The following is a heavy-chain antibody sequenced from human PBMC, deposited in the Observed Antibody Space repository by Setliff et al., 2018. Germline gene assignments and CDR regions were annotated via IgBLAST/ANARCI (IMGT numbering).Heavy chain of an antibody. Sequence: PGESLKISCKGSGYTFTSYDINWVRQATGQGLELMGWMNPNSGNTGYAQKFQGRVTMTRNTSISTAYMDLSSLRFEDTAVYYCAREWGSNGWAFDIWGQGTMVTVSS. CDR3: AREWGSNGWAFDI. V-gene: IGHV1-8*02. J-gene: IGHJ3*02. D-gene: IGHD3-16*01. CDR1: GYTFTSYD. CDR2: MNPNSGNT.